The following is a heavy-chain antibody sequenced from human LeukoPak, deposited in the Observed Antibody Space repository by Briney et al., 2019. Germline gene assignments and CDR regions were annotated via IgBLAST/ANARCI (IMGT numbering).Heavy chain of an antibody. Sequence: GGSLRLSCAASGLTFSGSAMHWVRQASGKGLAWVGRIRSKANSYATAYAASVKGRFTISRDDSKNTAYLQMNSLKTEDTAVYYCTRWIAARPFDYWGQGTLVTVSS. D-gene: IGHD6-6*01. CDR2: IRSKANSYAT. CDR3: TRWIAARPFDY. J-gene: IGHJ4*02. V-gene: IGHV3-73*01. CDR1: GLTFSGSA.